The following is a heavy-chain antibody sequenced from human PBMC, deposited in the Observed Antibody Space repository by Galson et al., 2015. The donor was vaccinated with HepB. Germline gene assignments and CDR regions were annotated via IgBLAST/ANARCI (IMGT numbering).Heavy chain of an antibody. Sequence: SVKVSCKASGYTFTGYYMHRVRQAPGQRLGWMGWINPNSGGTNYAQKFQGWVTMTRDTSISTAYMGLSRLRSDDTAVYYCARGVGYCSSTSCPNWFDPWGQGTLVTVSS. CDR3: ARGVGYCSSTSCPNWFDP. CDR2: INPNSGGT. V-gene: IGHV1-2*04. CDR1: GYTFTGYY. J-gene: IGHJ5*02. D-gene: IGHD2-2*01.